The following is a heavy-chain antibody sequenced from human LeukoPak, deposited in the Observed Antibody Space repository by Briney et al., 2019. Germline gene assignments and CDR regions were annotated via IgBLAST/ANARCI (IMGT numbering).Heavy chain of an antibody. CDR2: ISNSEST. D-gene: IGHD2-15*01. V-gene: IGHV4-59*11. J-gene: IGHJ6*03. CDR3: GRDALVGYFSYYYIDV. CDR1: GGSISSHY. Sequence: SETLSLTCTVSGGSISSHYWTWIRQSTVKGLEWIGDISNSESTSYNPSLKNRVTISIDTAKQQFSLKLSSVTAADTAVYYCGRDALVGYFSYYYIDVWAKGTTVTVSS.